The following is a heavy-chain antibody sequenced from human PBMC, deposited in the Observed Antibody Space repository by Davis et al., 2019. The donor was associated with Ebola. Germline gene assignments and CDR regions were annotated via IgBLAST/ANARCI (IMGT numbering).Heavy chain of an antibody. CDR2: ISSSGSTI. J-gene: IGHJ4*02. CDR1: GFTFSSYA. Sequence: PGGSLRLSCAASGFTFSSYAMHWVRQAPGKGLEWVSYISSSGSTIYYADSVKGRFAISRDNSKNTLYLQMNSLRAEDTAVYYCARAYSRWGWLQYFDYWGQGTLVTVSS. CDR3: ARAYSRWGWLQYFDY. V-gene: IGHV3-48*01. D-gene: IGHD5-24*01.